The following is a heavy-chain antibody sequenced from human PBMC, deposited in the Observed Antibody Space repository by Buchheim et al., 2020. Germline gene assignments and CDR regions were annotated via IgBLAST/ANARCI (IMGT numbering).Heavy chain of an antibody. CDR2: IKSKTDGGTR. Sequence: EVQLVESGGGLVKPGGSLRLSCAASGFTFVNAWMNWVRQAPGKGLEWVGRIKSKTDGGTRDYAAPVKGRFTISRADSKRTLYLQMSSLKTEDTAVYYCTTLHRNVLYFDYWGQGTL. CDR3: TTLHRNVLYFDY. V-gene: IGHV3-15*07. D-gene: IGHD2-8*01. CDR1: GFTFVNAW. J-gene: IGHJ4*02.